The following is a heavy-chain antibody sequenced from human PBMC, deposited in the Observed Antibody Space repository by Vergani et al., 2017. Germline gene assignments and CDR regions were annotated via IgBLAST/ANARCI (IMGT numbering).Heavy chain of an antibody. CDR1: GFPFSSYA. CDR2: IRGSGGST. D-gene: IGHD1-26*01. J-gene: IGHJ6*02. Sequence: EVQLLESGGGLVQPGGSLRLSCAASGFPFSSYAVSWVRQAPGKGLEWVSAIRGSGGSTYYEDSVKGRFTISRDNSKNTLYLQMNSLRAEDTAVYYCAKLRGSYYGMDVGGQGTTVTVSS. V-gene: IGHV3-23*01. CDR3: AKLRGSYYGMDV.